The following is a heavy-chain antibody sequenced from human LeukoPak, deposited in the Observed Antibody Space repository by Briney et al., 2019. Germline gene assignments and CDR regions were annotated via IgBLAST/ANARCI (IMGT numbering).Heavy chain of an antibody. D-gene: IGHD6-19*01. V-gene: IGHV4-59*01. J-gene: IGHJ6*03. CDR3: ARVIAVAGTGYFYMDV. Sequence: SENLSLTCTVSGGSITSYYWSWIRQPPGKGLEWIGYIYYSGSTNYNPSLKSRVTISVDTPKNQFSLKLSSVTAADTAVYYCARVIAVAGTGYFYMDVWGKGTTVTVSS. CDR2: IYYSGST. CDR1: GGSITSYY.